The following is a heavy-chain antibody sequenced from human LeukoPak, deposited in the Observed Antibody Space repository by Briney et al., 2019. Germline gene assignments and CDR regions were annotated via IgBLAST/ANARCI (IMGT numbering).Heavy chain of an antibody. CDR2: MNPNSGNT. CDR1: GYTFTSYD. D-gene: IGHD1-26*01. V-gene: IGHV1-8*01. CDR3: AQDYSGSYVFDY. Sequence: ASVKVSCKASGYTFTSYDINWVRQATGQGLEWMGWMNPNSGNTGYAQKFQGRVTMTRNTSISTAYMELSSLRSEDTAVYYCAQDYSGSYVFDYWGQGTLVTVSS. J-gene: IGHJ4*02.